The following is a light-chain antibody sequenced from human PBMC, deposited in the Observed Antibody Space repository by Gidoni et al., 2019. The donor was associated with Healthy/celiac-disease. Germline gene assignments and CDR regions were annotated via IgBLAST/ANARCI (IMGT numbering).Light chain of an antibody. CDR3: QQYYSTPLT. V-gene: IGKV4-1*01. Sequence: DLVMTQSPDSLAVSLGERATINCKSSQSVLYSSNTKNYLAWYQQKPGQPPKLLIYWASTRESGVPDRFSGSGSGTDFTLTISSLQAEDVAVYYCQQYYSTPLTFGPGTKVDIK. J-gene: IGKJ3*01. CDR1: QSVLYSSNTKNY. CDR2: WAS.